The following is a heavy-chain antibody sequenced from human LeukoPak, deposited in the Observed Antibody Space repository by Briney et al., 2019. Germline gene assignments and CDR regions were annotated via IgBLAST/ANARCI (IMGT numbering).Heavy chain of an antibody. CDR1: GGSISSGTYY. CDR2: IYYSGST. J-gene: IGHJ6*03. CDR3: ARYLGYYYYYMDV. D-gene: IGHD3-16*01. V-gene: IGHV4-39*01. Sequence: SETLSLTCIVSGGSISSGTYYWGWIRQPPGKGLEWIGNIYYSGSTYYNPSLKSRVTMSIDTSNNQFSLKLRSVTAADTAVYYCARYLGYYYYYMDVWGKGTTVTVSS.